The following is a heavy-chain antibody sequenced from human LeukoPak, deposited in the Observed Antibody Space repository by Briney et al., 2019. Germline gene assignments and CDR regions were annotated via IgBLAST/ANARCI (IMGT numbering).Heavy chain of an antibody. CDR2: IYNSGST. CDR1: GGSVGSGNYY. D-gene: IGHD3-22*01. J-gene: IGHJ4*02. CDR3: ARDPSGYFNY. Sequence: TSETLSLTCTVSGGSVGSGNYYWSWIRQPPGKGLEWIGYIYNSGSTNYNPSLKSRVTISVDTSKNQFSLKLSSMTAADTAVYYCARDPSGYFNYWGQGTLATVSS. V-gene: IGHV4-61*01.